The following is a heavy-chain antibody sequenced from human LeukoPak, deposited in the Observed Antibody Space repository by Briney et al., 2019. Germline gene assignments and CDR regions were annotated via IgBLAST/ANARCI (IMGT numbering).Heavy chain of an antibody. CDR3: ARGAWYFDY. J-gene: IGHJ4*02. Sequence: GRSLRLSCAASGFTFSSYAMHWVRQAPGKGLEWVAVISYDGSNKYYADSVKGRFTISRDNSKNTLYLQMNSLRAEDTAVYYCARGAWYFDYWGQGTLVTVSS. CDR2: ISYDGSNK. V-gene: IGHV3-30-3*01. CDR1: GFTFSSYA.